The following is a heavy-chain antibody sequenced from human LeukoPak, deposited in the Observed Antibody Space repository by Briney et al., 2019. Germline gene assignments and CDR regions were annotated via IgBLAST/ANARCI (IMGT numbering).Heavy chain of an antibody. CDR2: IYYSGST. Sequence: SETLSLTCTVSRGSVSSGSYHWSWIRQPPGKGLEYIGYIYYSGSTNYNPSLKSRVTISLDTSKNQFSLNLRSVTAADTAVYYCARRDYALDYWGQGTLVTVSS. D-gene: IGHD4-17*01. V-gene: IGHV4-61*01. J-gene: IGHJ4*02. CDR3: ARRDYALDY. CDR1: RGSVSSGSYH.